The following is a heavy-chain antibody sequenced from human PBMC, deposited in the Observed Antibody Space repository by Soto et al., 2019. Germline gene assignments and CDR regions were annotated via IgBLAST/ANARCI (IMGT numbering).Heavy chain of an antibody. D-gene: IGHD2-21*02. Sequence: SVKVSCKASGGTFSSYAISWVRQAPGQGLEWMGGIIPIIGTANYAQKFQGRVTITADESTSTAYMELSSLRSEDTAVYYCARDPGFCGGDCYFDYWGQGTLVTVSS. CDR2: IIPIIGTA. CDR1: GGTFSSYA. J-gene: IGHJ4*02. V-gene: IGHV1-69*13. CDR3: ARDPGFCGGDCYFDY.